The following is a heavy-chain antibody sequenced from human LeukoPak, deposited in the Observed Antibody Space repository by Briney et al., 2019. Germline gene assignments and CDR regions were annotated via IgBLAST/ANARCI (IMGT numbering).Heavy chain of an antibody. CDR1: GGSISSYY. D-gene: IGHD3-22*01. CDR2: IYYSGST. J-gene: IGHJ4*02. CDR3: ARFYYDSSGYYYVSYFDY. V-gene: IGHV4-59*01. Sequence: PSETLSLTCTASGGSISSYYWSWIRQPPGKGLEWIGYIYYSGSTNYNPSLKSRVTISVDTSKNQFSLKLSSVTAADTAVYYCARFYYDSSGYYYVSYFDYWGQGTLVTVSS.